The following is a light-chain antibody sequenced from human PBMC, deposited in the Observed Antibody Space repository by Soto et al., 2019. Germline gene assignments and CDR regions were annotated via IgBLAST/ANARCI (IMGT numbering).Light chain of an antibody. Sequence: EIVLTQSPATLSLSPGERATLSCRASQSVSSYLAWYQQKPGQAPRLLIYDASNRATGIPARFSGSGSGTDFTLTISSLEPEDFEVYYCQQYTKWPLFTFGPGTRVD. CDR3: QQYTKWPLFT. CDR1: QSVSSY. CDR2: DAS. J-gene: IGKJ3*01. V-gene: IGKV3-11*01.